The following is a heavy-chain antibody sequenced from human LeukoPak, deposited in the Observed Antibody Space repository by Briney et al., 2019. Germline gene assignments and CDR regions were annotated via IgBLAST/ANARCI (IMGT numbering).Heavy chain of an antibody. V-gene: IGHV3-23*01. Sequence: GESLRLSCAASGSTFSSYAMSWVRQAPGKGLEWVSDISCSGGSTYYADSEKRGFTISRDNSKNTLYLQMNSMTAEDTALYCCAKSPAADCYDSIGYYYEAFMDYWGQGTLVTVSS. CDR1: GSTFSSYA. J-gene: IGHJ4*02. CDR2: ISCSGGST. D-gene: IGHD3-22*01. CDR3: AKSPAADCYDSIGYYYEAFMDY.